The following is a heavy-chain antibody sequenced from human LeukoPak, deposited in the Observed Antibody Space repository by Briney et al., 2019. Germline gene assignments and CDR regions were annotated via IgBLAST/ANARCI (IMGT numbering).Heavy chain of an antibody. CDR2: ISAYNGNT. J-gene: IGHJ3*02. D-gene: IGHD6-19*01. CDR1: GYTFTSYG. Sequence: ASVKVSCKASGYTFTSYGISWVRQAPGQGLEWMGWISAYNGNTNYAQKLQGRVTMTTDTSTSTAYMELRSPRSDDTAVYYCARSKWLRFLGAFDIWGQGTMVTVSS. V-gene: IGHV1-18*01. CDR3: ARSKWLRFLGAFDI.